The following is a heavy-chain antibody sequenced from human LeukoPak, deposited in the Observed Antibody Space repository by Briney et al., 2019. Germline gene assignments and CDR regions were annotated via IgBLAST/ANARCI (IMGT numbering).Heavy chain of an antibody. J-gene: IGHJ4*02. CDR2: IKQDGSEK. Sequence: GSLRLSCAASGFTFSSYWMSWVRQAPGKGLEWVANIKQDGSEKYYVDSVKGRLTISRDNAKNSLYLQMNSLRAEDTAVYYCARDLWLQDYFDYWGQGTLVTVSS. CDR3: ARDLWLQDYFDY. CDR1: GFTFSSYW. V-gene: IGHV3-7*03. D-gene: IGHD5-18*01.